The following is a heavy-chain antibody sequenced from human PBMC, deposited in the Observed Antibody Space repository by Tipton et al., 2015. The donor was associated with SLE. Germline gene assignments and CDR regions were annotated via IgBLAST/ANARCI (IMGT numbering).Heavy chain of an antibody. CDR1: GGSIYSSY. Sequence: TLSLTCTISGGSIYSSYWSWIRQPPGKGLEWIGYISDSGSTYYNPSLKSRVIISGDTSKNQFSLKLNSVTAGDTAVYYCARSRETYDLGGVFDLWGQGTLVTVSS. J-gene: IGHJ4*02. D-gene: IGHD3-16*01. CDR3: ARSRETYDLGGVFDL. CDR2: ISDSGST. V-gene: IGHV4-59*01.